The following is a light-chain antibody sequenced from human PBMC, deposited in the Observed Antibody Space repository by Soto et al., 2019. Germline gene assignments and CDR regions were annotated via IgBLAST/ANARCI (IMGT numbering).Light chain of an antibody. CDR2: GAS. J-gene: IGKJ2*01. V-gene: IGKV3-15*01. Sequence: EIVMTQSPATLSVSPGERATLSCRASQSVSSNLAWYQQKPGQAPRLLIYGASTSATGIPARFSGSGSGTEFTLTISSLQSEDFAVYYCQHYNNWPPYTFGQGTKADIK. CDR1: QSVSSN. CDR3: QHYNNWPPYT.